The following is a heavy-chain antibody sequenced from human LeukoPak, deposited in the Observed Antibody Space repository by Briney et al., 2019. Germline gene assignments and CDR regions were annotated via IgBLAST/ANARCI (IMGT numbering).Heavy chain of an antibody. V-gene: IGHV3-48*03. CDR1: GFLQWSC. Sequence: GVPQRLSCTASGFLQWSCDIQGLPGARGRAVVGGTYISSSGSNIYYADSVKGRFTISRDNAKNSLYLQMNSLRAEDTAVYYCAYSSWWDSDYFDYWGQGTLVTVSS. CDR2: ISSSGSNI. D-gene: IGHD6-13*01. CDR3: AYSSWWDSDYFDY. J-gene: IGHJ4*02.